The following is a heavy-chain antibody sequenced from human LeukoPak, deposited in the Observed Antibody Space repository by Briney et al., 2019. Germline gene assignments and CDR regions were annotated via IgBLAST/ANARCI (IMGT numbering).Heavy chain of an antibody. CDR1: GFTFSSYW. J-gene: IGHJ4*02. CDR3: ARFVRFSGWSMKKFDY. CDR2: IKQDGSEK. D-gene: IGHD6-19*01. V-gene: IGHV3-7*01. Sequence: GGSLRLSRAASGFTFSSYWMSWVRQAPGKGLEWVANIKQDGSEKYYVDSVKGRFTISRDNTKNSLYLQMNSLRAEDTAVYYCARFVRFSGWSMKKFDYWGQGTLVTVSS.